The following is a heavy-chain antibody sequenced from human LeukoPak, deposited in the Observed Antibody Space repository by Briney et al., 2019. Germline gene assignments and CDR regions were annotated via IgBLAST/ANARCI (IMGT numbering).Heavy chain of an antibody. CDR1: GGSFSGYY. CDR3: AAMVRGVPDAFDI. J-gene: IGHJ3*02. CDR2: INHSGST. D-gene: IGHD3-10*01. Sequence: SETLSLTCAVYGGSFSGYYWSWIRQPPGKGLEWFGEINHSGSTNYNPSLKSRVTISVDTSKNQFSLKLSSVTAADTAVYYCAAMVRGVPDAFDIWGQGTVVTVSS. V-gene: IGHV4-34*01.